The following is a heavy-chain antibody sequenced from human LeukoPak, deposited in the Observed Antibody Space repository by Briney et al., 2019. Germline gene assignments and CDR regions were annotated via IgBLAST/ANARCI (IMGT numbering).Heavy chain of an antibody. J-gene: IGHJ5*02. V-gene: IGHV1-2*02. CDR2: INPNSGGT. D-gene: IGHD2-2*02. CDR3: AREARGYCSSTSCYRPHNWFDP. Sequence: ASVKVSCKASVYTFTVYYMHWVRQAPGQGLGWMGWINPNSGGTNYAQKFQGTVTMTRDTSISTVYMELSRLRSDDTAVYYCAREARGYCSSTSCYRPHNWFDPWGQGTLVTVSS. CDR1: VYTFTVYY.